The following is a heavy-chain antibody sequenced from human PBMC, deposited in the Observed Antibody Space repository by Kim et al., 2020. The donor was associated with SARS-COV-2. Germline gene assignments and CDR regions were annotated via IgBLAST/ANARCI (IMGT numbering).Heavy chain of an antibody. Sequence: GWSLRLSCAASGFTFSNYNMNWVRQAPGKGLEWVSYISSSGSSTHYADSVKGRFTISRDNAKNSLYLQVNSLRDEDTAVYYCARGGGMDVWGQGTTVTVSS. CDR2: ISSSGSST. V-gene: IGHV3-48*02. CDR1: GFTFSNYN. J-gene: IGHJ6*02. CDR3: ARGGGMDV.